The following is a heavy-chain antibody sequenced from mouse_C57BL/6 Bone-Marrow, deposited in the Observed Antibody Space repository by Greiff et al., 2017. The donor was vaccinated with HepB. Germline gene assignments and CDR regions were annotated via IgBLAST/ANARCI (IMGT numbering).Heavy chain of an antibody. V-gene: IGHV5-4*01. CDR2: ISDGGSYT. CDR3: ARDHRVDWFFDV. CDR1: GFTFSSYA. J-gene: IGHJ1*03. Sequence: EVQLVESGGGLVKPGGSLKLSCAASGFTFSSYAMSWVRQTSEKRLEWVATISDGGSYTYYPDNVKGRFTISRDNAKNNLYLQMSNLKSEDTAMYYCARDHRVDWFFDVWGTGTTVTVSS.